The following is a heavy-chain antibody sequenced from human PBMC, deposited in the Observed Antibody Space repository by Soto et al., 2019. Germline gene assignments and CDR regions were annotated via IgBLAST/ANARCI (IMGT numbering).Heavy chain of an antibody. J-gene: IGHJ4*02. D-gene: IGHD3-3*01. Sequence: EVQLLESGGGLVQPGGSLRLSCAASGFTSSIYAMTWVRQAPGKGLEWVSGISASGDTTYYADSVKGRFTISRDNSTNTLYLQMNSLRAEDTAVYYCAKDTTTFGVLIEVDYWGPGTLVTVSS. CDR2: ISASGDTT. CDR3: AKDTTTFGVLIEVDY. V-gene: IGHV3-23*01. CDR1: GFTSSIYA.